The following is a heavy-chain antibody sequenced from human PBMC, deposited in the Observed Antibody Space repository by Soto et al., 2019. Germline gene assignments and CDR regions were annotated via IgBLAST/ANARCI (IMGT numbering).Heavy chain of an antibody. CDR2: IYYRGNT. CDR3: AREGGGYCSGGSCQVDY. V-gene: IGHV4-39*02. CDR1: GGSISSSSYY. J-gene: IGHJ4*02. D-gene: IGHD2-15*01. Sequence: QLQLQESGPGLVKPSETLSLTCTVSGGSISSSSYYWGWIRQPPGKGLEWIGSIYYRGNTYYNLSLKSRVTISVDTSKNQFSLKLSSVTAADTAVYYCAREGGGYCSGGSCQVDYWGQGTLVTVSS.